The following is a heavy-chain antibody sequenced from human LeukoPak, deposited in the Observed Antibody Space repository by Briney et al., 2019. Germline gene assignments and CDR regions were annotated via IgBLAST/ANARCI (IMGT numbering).Heavy chain of an antibody. CDR3: AKDRGIQLWLWSLDY. V-gene: IGHV3-30*02. CDR1: GFTFSSYG. D-gene: IGHD5-18*01. Sequence: GGSLRLSCAASGFTFSSYGMHWVRQAPGKGLEWVAFIRYDGSNKYYADSVKGRFTISRDNSKNTLYLQMNSLRAEDTAVYYCAKDRGIQLWLWSLDYWGQGTLVTVSS. J-gene: IGHJ4*02. CDR2: IRYDGSNK.